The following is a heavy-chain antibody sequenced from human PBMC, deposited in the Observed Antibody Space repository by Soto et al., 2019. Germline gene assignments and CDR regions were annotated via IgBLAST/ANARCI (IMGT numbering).Heavy chain of an antibody. CDR2: IIPIFGTA. D-gene: IGHD6-19*01. J-gene: IGHJ3*02. Sequence: SVKVSCKASGGTFSSYAISWVRQAPGQGLEWMGGIIPIFGTANYAQKFQGRVTITADESTSTAYMELSSLRSEDTAVYYCARDSGYSSGWYYAFDIWGQGTMVTVSS. CDR3: ARDSGYSSGWYYAFDI. V-gene: IGHV1-69*13. CDR1: GGTFSSYA.